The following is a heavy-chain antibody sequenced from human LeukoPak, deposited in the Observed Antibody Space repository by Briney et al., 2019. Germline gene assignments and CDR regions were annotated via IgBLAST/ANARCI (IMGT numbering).Heavy chain of an antibody. CDR3: AKRTSALITPGAFDI. D-gene: IGHD1-20*01. Sequence: GESLKISRKGSGYSFTTYWIGWVRQMPGKGLEWMGIIYPGDSDTRYSPSFQGQVTISADKSISTAYLQWNSLKASDTAMYYCAKRTSALITPGAFDIWGQGTMVTVSS. CDR1: GYSFTTYW. CDR2: IYPGDSDT. V-gene: IGHV5-51*01. J-gene: IGHJ3*02.